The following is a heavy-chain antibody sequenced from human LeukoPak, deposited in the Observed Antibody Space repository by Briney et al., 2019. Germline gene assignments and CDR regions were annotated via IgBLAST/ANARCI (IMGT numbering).Heavy chain of an antibody. Sequence: PGGSLRLSCAASGFTFDDYAMHRVRQVPGKGLEWASGISWNSGSIGYADSVKGRFTISRDNAKNSLYLQMNSLRAEDTALYYCAKDIAQVRQGYGMDVWGQGTTVTVSS. CDR3: AKDIAQVRQGYGMDV. CDR2: ISWNSGSI. J-gene: IGHJ6*02. CDR1: GFTFDDYA. V-gene: IGHV3-9*01. D-gene: IGHD2-21*01.